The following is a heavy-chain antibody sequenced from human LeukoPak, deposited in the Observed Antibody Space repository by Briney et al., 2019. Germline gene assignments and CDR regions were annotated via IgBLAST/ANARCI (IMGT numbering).Heavy chain of an antibody. V-gene: IGHV3-21*01. J-gene: IGHJ3*02. CDR3: ARYGDYGDAFDI. Sequence: GGSLRLSCAASGFTFGSYSMNWVRQAPGKGLEWVSSISSSSSYIYYADSVKGRFTISRDNAKNSLYLQMNSLRAEDTAVYYCARYGDYGDAFDIWGQGTMVTVSS. CDR1: GFTFGSYS. CDR2: ISSSSSYI. D-gene: IGHD4-17*01.